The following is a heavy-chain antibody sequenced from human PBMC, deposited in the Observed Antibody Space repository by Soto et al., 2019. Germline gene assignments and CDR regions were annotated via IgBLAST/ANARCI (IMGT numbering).Heavy chain of an antibody. CDR1: GGSISSYY. CDR3: ARDHYDILTGQPDAFDI. D-gene: IGHD3-9*01. CDR2: IYYSGST. Sequence: SETLSLTCTVSGGSISSYYWSWIRQPPGKGFDWIGYIYYSGSTNYNPSLKSRVTISVDTSKNQFSLKLSSVTAADTAVYYCARDHYDILTGQPDAFDIWGQGTMVTVSS. V-gene: IGHV4-59*01. J-gene: IGHJ3*02.